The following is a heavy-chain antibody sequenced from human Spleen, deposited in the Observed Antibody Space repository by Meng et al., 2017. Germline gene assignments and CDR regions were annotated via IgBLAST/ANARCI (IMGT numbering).Heavy chain of an antibody. J-gene: IGHJ4*02. CDR1: GLTFSSHD. CDR3: AKVTNDY. CDR2: ISGSGSST. V-gene: IGHV3-23*04. Sequence: EVQLVESGGGLVQPGGSLRLSCAASGLTFSSHDMTWVRQAPGKGLEWVSFISGSGSSTYYVDSVKGRFTIFRDNSKNTLYLQMNSLRAEDTAVYYCAKVTNDYWGQGTLVTVSS.